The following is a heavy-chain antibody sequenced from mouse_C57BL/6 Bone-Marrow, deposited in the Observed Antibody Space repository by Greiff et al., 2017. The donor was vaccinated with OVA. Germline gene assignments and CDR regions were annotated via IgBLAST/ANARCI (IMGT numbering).Heavy chain of an antibody. CDR3: ARDGYDSFAY. D-gene: IGHD2-2*01. CDR1: GYTFTSYW. CDR2: IDPSDSYT. V-gene: IGHV1-69*01. J-gene: IGHJ3*01. Sequence: QVQLQQPGAELVMPGASVKLSCKASGYTFTSYWMHWVKQRPGQGLEWIGEIDPSDSYTNYNQKFKGKATLTAEKSSSTAYMQLSSLTSEDSAVYFCARDGYDSFAYWGQGTLVTVSA.